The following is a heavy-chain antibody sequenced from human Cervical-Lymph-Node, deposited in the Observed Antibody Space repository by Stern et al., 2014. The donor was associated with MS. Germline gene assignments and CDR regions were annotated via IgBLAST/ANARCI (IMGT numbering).Heavy chain of an antibody. CDR3: ARGVGATWEDAFDI. CDR2: SNPNSGGT. V-gene: IGHV1-2*06. Sequence: VQLVESGAEVKKPGASVKVSCKASGYTFTGYYMHWVRQAPGQGLEWMGRSNPNSGGTNYAQKFQGRVTMTRDTSISTAYMELSRLRSDDTAVYYCARGVGATWEDAFDIWGQGTMVTVSS. D-gene: IGHD1-26*01. J-gene: IGHJ3*02. CDR1: GYTFTGYY.